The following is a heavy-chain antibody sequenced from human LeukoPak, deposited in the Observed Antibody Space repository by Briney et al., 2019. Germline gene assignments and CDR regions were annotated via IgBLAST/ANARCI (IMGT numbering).Heavy chain of an antibody. J-gene: IGHJ4*02. CDR3: ARGVVIAPQXFDY. CDR2: INPSGGSI. V-gene: IGHV1-46*01. D-gene: IGHD2-21*01. Sequence: ASVKVSCKASGYIFTSYYMFWVRQAPGQGLEWMGIINPSGGSIRYAQKFQGRVTITRDTSTSTVYMELSSLRSEDTAVYYCARGVVIAPQXFDYWGXXTLVTVSS. CDR1: GYIFTSYY.